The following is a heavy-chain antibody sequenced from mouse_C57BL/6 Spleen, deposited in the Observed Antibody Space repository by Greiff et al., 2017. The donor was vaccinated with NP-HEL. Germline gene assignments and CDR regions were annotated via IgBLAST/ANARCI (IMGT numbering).Heavy chain of an antibody. D-gene: IGHD2-12*01. V-gene: IGHV1-82*01. J-gene: IGHJ4*01. Sequence: QVQLKESGPELVKPGASVKISCKASGYAFSSSWMNWVKQRPGQGLEWIGRIYPGDGDTNYNGKFKGKATLTADKSSSTAYMQLSSLTSEDSAVYFCASRRYSQYYYAMDYWGQGTSVTVSS. CDR1: GYAFSSSW. CDR3: ASRRYSQYYYAMDY. CDR2: IYPGDGDT.